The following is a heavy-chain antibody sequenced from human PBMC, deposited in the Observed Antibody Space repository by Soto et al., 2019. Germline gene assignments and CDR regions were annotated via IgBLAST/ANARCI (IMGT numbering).Heavy chain of an antibody. CDR1: GFTFDDYA. J-gene: IGHJ4*02. CDR2: ISWNSGSI. Sequence: EVQLVESGGGLVQPGRSLRLSCAASGFTFDDYAMHWVRQAPGKGLEWVSGISWNSGSIGYAVSVKGRFTISRDNAKNSLYLQMNSLRAEDTALYYCAKGLRSYQLLVYYFDYWGQGTLVTVSS. CDR3: AKGLRSYQLLVYYFDY. V-gene: IGHV3-9*01. D-gene: IGHD2-2*01.